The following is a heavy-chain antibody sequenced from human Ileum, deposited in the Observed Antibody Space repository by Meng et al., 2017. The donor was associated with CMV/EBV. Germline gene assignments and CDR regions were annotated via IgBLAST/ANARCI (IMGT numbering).Heavy chain of an antibody. CDR1: GFTFSNYA. Sequence: GESLKISCVASGFTFSNYALGWVRRAPGQGLEWVSGFSYSGGRTYYADPVKGRFTISRDNSKSTLYLQMDSLRAEDTAIYYCVKGYGMDVWGQGTMVTVSS. V-gene: IGHV3-23*01. CDR2: FSYSGGRT. J-gene: IGHJ6*02. CDR3: VKGYGMDV.